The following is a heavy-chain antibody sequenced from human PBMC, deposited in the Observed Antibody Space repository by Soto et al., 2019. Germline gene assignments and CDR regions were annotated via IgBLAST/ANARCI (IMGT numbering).Heavy chain of an antibody. CDR2: ISSSSSYT. CDR1: GFTLSDYY. Sequence: GGSLRLSCAASGFTLSDYYMSWIRQAPGKGLEWVSYISSSSSYTNYADSVKGLFPISRDNAKNSLYLQMNSLRAEDTAVYYCARVFPSLPTYYYDSSGYNALDYWGQGTLVTVSS. J-gene: IGHJ4*02. V-gene: IGHV3-11*06. D-gene: IGHD3-22*01. CDR3: ARVFPSLPTYYYDSSGYNALDY.